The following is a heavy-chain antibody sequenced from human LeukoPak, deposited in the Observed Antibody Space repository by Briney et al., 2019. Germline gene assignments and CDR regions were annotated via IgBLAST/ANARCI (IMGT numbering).Heavy chain of an antibody. D-gene: IGHD2/OR15-2a*01. Sequence: ESGPTLVKPSETLSLTCTVSGYSISSGYYWGWIRQPPGKGLEWIGSIYHSGSTYYNPSLKSRVTISVDTSKNQFSLKLSSVTAADTAVYYCARGRGYNSFDYWGQGTLVTVSS. J-gene: IGHJ4*02. CDR1: GYSISSGYY. CDR2: IYHSGST. CDR3: ARGRGYNSFDY. V-gene: IGHV4-38-2*02.